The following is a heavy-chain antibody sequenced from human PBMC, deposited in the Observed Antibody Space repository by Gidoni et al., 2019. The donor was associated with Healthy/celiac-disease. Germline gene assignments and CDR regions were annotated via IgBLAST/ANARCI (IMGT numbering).Heavy chain of an antibody. J-gene: IGHJ6*02. Sequence: QVQLVQSGAEVKKPGASVKVSCKASGYTFTGYYMHWVRQAPGQGLEWMGWINPNSGGTNYAQKFQGWVTMTRDTSISTAYMELSRLRSDDTAVYYCARGVSSGYYYYYGMDVWGQGTTVTVSS. CDR2: INPNSGGT. CDR3: ARGVSSGYYYYYGMDV. CDR1: GYTFTGYY. V-gene: IGHV1-2*04. D-gene: IGHD3-22*01.